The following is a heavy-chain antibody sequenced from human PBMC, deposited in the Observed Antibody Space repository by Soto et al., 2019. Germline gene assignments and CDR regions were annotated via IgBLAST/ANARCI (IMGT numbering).Heavy chain of an antibody. J-gene: IGHJ4*02. CDR1: GGSVSSGSYY. CDR3: ARHLSRGCSGGSCFSYYFDY. V-gene: IGHV4-61*01. D-gene: IGHD2-15*01. Sequence: QVQLQESGPGLVKPSETLSLTCTVSGGSVSSGSYYWSWIRQPPGKGLEWIGYIYYSGSTNYNPSPKRRVTMSVDTSRNLFSRKLGSVTAADTALYYCARHLSRGCSGGSCFSYYFDYWGQGTLVTVSS. CDR2: IYYSGST.